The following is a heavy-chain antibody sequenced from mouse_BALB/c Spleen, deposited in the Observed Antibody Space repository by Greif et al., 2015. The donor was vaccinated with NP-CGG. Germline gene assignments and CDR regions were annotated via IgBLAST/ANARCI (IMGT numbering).Heavy chain of an antibody. D-gene: IGHD2-4*01. J-gene: IGHJ4*01. CDR1: GFTFSSFG. CDR2: ISSGSSTI. V-gene: IGHV5-17*02. CDR3: ARFDYDPYYAMDY. Sequence: EVKLMESGGGLVQPGGSRKPSCAASGFTFSSFGMHWVRQAPEKGLEWVAYISSGSSTIYYADTVKGRFTISRDNPKNTLFLQMTSLRSEDTAMYYCARFDYDPYYAMDYWGQGTSVTVSS.